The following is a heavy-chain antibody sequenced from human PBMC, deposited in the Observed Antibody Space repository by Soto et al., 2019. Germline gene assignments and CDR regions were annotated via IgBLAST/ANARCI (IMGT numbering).Heavy chain of an antibody. Sequence: GASVKVSCKASGYTFTSYGISWVRQAPGQGLEWMGWISAYNGNTNYAQKLQGRVTMTTDTSTSTAYMELRSLRSDDTAVYYCAIVFFLISVAGHNWFDPWGQGTLVTVSS. J-gene: IGHJ5*02. CDR1: GYTFTSYG. D-gene: IGHD6-19*01. CDR2: ISAYNGNT. V-gene: IGHV1-18*01. CDR3: AIVFFLISVAGHNWFDP.